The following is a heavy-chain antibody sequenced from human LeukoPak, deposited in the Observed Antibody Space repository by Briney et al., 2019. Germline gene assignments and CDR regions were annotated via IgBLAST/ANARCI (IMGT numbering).Heavy chain of an antibody. Sequence: GASVKVSCKASGYTFTSYDINWVRQATGQGLEWMGWMNPNSGNTGYAQKFQGRVTMTRNTSISTAYMELSSLRSEDTDVYYCARVHPMGYTSIDYWGQGTLVTVSS. J-gene: IGHJ4*02. V-gene: IGHV1-8*02. CDR3: ARVHPMGYTSIDY. D-gene: IGHD2-2*02. CDR2: MNPNSGNT. CDR1: GYTFTSYD.